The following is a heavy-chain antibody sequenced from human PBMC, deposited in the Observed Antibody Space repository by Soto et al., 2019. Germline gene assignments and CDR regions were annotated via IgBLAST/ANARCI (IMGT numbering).Heavy chain of an antibody. CDR2: IGTDGTTV. V-gene: IGHV3-30*18. D-gene: IGHD3-3*01. Sequence: QVHLVESGGGVVQPGGSLRLSCAASGFTFSTYSMHWVRQAPGKGLEWVAVIGTDGTTVIYGESVKGRFSISRDSPKNTLYLQMNGLRPEDTADYYCAKERRHDEWYFDFWGQGTLVTVSS. CDR1: GFTFSTYS. CDR3: AKERRHDEWYFDF. J-gene: IGHJ4*02.